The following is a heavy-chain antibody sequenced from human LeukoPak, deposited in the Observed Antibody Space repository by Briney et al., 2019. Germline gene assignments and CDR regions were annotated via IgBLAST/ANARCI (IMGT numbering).Heavy chain of an antibody. J-gene: IGHJ4*02. D-gene: IGHD1-26*01. CDR3: ARDLYWDLYYFDY. CDR2: ISSSSSYI. Sequence: GGSLRLSCAASGFTFSSYSMNWVPQAPGKGLEWVSSISSSSSYIYYADSVKGRFTISRDNAKNSLYLQMNSLRAEDTAVYYCARDLYWDLYYFDYWGQGTLVTVSS. CDR1: GFTFSSYS. V-gene: IGHV3-21*01.